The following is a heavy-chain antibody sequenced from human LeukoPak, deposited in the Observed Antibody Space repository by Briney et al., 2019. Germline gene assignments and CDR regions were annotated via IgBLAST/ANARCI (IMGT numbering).Heavy chain of an antibody. CDR1: GFTFSSYA. J-gene: IGHJ4*02. CDR3: AKDLDYGGNIDFDY. CDR2: ISGSGGST. D-gene: IGHD4-23*01. V-gene: IGHV3-23*01. Sequence: GGSLRLSCAASGFTFSSYAMSWVRQAPGKGLEWVSAISGSGGSTYYADSVKGRFTISRDNSKNTPYLQMNSLRAEDTAVYYCAKDLDYGGNIDFDYWGQGTLVTVSS.